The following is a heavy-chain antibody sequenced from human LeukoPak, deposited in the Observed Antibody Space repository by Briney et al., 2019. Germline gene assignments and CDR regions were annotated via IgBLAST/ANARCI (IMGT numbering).Heavy chain of an antibody. D-gene: IGHD4-11*01. V-gene: IGHV4-59*08. Sequence: PSETLSLTCTVSGGSISSYYWSWIRQPPGKGLEWIGYIFYSGSTSYNPSLKSRVTMSVDTSKNQFSLKLSSVTAADTAVYYCASSNLEYLDSLGQGTLVTVSS. J-gene: IGHJ4*02. CDR2: IFYSGST. CDR1: GGSISSYY. CDR3: ASSNLEYLDS.